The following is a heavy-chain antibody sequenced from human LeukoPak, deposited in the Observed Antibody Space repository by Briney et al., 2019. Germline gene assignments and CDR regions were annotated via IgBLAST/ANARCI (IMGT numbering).Heavy chain of an antibody. D-gene: IGHD5-24*01. J-gene: IGHJ6*02. V-gene: IGHV3-33*01. Sequence: GGTLTLTCAASGFTFSSYDMHWVRQAPGKGLEWVADIWYDGSNKYYADSVKGRFTISRDNSKNTLYLQMNSLRAEDTAVYYCARREYYYGMDVWGQGTTVTVSS. CDR1: GFTFSSYD. CDR3: ARREYYYGMDV. CDR2: IWYDGSNK.